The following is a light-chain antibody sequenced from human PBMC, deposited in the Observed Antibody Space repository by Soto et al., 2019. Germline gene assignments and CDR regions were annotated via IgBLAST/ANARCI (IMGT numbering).Light chain of an antibody. Sequence: DIQMTQSPSSLSASVGDRVTITCRASQGISNYLAWYQQKPGKVPKLLIYAASTLQSGVPSRFSASGSGTAFILTISILQPEDVATYYCQTYNSALALTSGGGTKVEIK. CDR3: QTYNSALALT. J-gene: IGKJ4*01. CDR1: QGISNY. CDR2: AAS. V-gene: IGKV1-27*01.